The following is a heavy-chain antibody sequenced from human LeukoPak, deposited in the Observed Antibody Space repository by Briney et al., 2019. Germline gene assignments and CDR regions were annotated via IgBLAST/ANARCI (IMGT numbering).Heavy chain of an antibody. CDR1: GFTFSDYY. J-gene: IGHJ3*02. D-gene: IGHD2-21*02. Sequence: GGSLRLSCAASGFTFSDYYMNWVRQAPGKGLEWVSAILGGGDTTSYADSVKGRFTISRDNSKNTLYLQMNSLRAEDTAIYYCAKDRLTLDAFDIWGQGTMVTVSS. CDR2: ILGGGDTT. CDR3: AKDRLTLDAFDI. V-gene: IGHV3-23*01.